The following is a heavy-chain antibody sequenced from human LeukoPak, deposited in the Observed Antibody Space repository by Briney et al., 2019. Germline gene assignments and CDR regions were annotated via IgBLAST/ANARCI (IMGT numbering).Heavy chain of an antibody. CDR1: GGSISSSSYY. CDR3: ARDFRGVVVPAAHFDY. D-gene: IGHD2-2*01. Sequence: SETLSLTCTVSGGSISSSSYYWGWIRQPPGKGLGWIGSIYYSGSTYYNPSLKSRVTISVDTSKNQFSLKLSSVTAADTAVYYCARDFRGVVVPAAHFDYWGQGTLVTVSS. J-gene: IGHJ4*02. CDR2: IYYSGST. V-gene: IGHV4-39*07.